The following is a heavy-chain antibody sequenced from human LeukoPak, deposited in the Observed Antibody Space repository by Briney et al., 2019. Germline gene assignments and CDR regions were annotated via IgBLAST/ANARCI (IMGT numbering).Heavy chain of an antibody. V-gene: IGHV3-21*01. CDR1: GFTFSSYS. D-gene: IGHD6-13*01. CDR2: ISSSSSYI. J-gene: IGHJ4*02. CDR3: ASLLIAAAATDY. Sequence: PGGSLRLSCAASGFTFSSYSMNWVRQAPGKGLDWVSSISSSSSYIYYADSVKGRFTISRDNAKNSLYLQMNSLRAEDTAVYYCASLLIAAAATDYWGQGTLVTVSS.